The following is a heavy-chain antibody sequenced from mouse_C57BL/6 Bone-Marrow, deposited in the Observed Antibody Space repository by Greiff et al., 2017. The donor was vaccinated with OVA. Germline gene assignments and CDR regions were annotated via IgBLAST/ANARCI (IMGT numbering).Heavy chain of an antibody. CDR2: FYPGSGSI. D-gene: IGHD1-1*01. CDR3: ARHEAYYYGSSYAWFAY. V-gene: IGHV1-62-2*01. J-gene: IGHJ3*01. CDR1: GYTFTEYT. Sequence: VQGVESGAELVKPGASVKLSCKASGYTFTEYTIHWVKQRSGQGLEWIGWFYPGSGSIKYNEKFKDKATLTADKSSSTVYMELSRLTSEDSAVYFCARHEAYYYGSSYAWFAYWGQGTLVTVSA.